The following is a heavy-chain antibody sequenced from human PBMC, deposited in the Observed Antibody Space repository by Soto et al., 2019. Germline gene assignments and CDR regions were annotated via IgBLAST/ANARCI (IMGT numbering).Heavy chain of an antibody. CDR2: ITWNSGKI. Sequence: GGSLRLSCTASGFAFDDYAMHWVRQGPGRGLEWVSGITWNSGKIAYADSVKGRFTIARDDDNNSLYLQMNSLRPEDTALYYCVKDSYADFHRVLSTAEYFFDYWGHGTLVTVSS. CDR3: VKDSYADFHRVLSTAEYFFDY. J-gene: IGHJ4*01. CDR1: GFAFDDYA. V-gene: IGHV3-9*01. D-gene: IGHD2-15*01.